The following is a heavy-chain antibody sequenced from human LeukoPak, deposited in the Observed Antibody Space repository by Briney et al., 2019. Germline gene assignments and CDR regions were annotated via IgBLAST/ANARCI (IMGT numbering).Heavy chain of an antibody. J-gene: IGHJ6*02. CDR1: GGSVSSGSYD. CDR2: IYYSGST. V-gene: IGHV4-61*01. D-gene: IGHD5-12*01. Sequence: PSETLSLTCTVSGGSVSSGSYDWSWIRQPPGKGLEWIGYIYYSGSTNYNPSLKSRVTISVDTSKNQFSLKLSSVTAADTAVYYCVRDSRGYSGYGDYYGMDVWGQGTTVTVSS. CDR3: VRDSRGYSGYGDYYGMDV.